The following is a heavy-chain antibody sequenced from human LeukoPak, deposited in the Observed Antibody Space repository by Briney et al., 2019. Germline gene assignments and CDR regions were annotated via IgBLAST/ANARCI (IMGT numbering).Heavy chain of an antibody. J-gene: IGHJ4*02. CDR3: ANYGDYQYFDY. Sequence: PGGPLRLSCAASGFTFINYGMHWVRQAPGKGLEWVAVISYDATNKYYADSVKGRFTISRDNSKNTLYLQMNSLKTDDTAVYYCANYGDYQYFDYWGQRTPVTVSS. D-gene: IGHD4-17*01. V-gene: IGHV3-30*18. CDR2: ISYDATNK. CDR1: GFTFINYG.